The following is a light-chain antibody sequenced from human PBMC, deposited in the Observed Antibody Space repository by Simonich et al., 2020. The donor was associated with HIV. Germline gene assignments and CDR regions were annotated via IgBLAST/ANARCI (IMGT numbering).Light chain of an antibody. CDR3: QQANSFPYT. CDR1: HSVSRN. V-gene: IGKV3-15*01. J-gene: IGKJ2*01. Sequence: EIVKTQSPATLSLYPGERATLSCRSSHSVSRNLAWYQQKPGQAPRLLIYGASTRATGSPARFIGSGSGTEFTLTINSLQSEDFATYYCQQANSFPYTFGQGTKLEIK. CDR2: GAS.